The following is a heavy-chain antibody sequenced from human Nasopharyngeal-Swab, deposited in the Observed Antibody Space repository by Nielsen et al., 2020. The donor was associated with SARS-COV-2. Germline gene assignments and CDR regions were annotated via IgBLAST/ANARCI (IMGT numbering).Heavy chain of an antibody. D-gene: IGHD6-13*01. CDR1: GGSISSGGYY. Sequence: SETLSLTCTVSGGSISSGGYYWSWIRQHPGKGLEWIGYIYYSGSTYYNPSLKSRVTISVDTSKNQFSLKLSSVTAADTAMYYCARDIGAAGTFDYWGQGTLVTVSS. CDR2: IYYSGST. CDR3: ARDIGAAGTFDY. V-gene: IGHV4-31*03. J-gene: IGHJ4*02.